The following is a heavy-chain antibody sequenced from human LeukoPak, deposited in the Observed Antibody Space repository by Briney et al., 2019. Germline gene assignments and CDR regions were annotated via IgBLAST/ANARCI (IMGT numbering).Heavy chain of an antibody. V-gene: IGHV3-23*01. J-gene: IGHJ4*02. Sequence: TGGSLRLSCAASGFTFGNYAMSWVRQAPGKGLDCVSSISGSGGSAYYGDSVKGRFTISRDSSTNTLYLQMSRLRVEDTAIYYCARDPHAGYYESSGYSSHFDYWGQGTLVTVSS. CDR3: ARDPHAGYYESSGYSSHFDY. D-gene: IGHD3-22*01. CDR1: GFTFGNYA. CDR2: ISGSGGSA.